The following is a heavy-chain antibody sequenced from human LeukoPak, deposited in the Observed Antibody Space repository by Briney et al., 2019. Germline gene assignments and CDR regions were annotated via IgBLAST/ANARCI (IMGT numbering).Heavy chain of an antibody. CDR1: GGSISSSSYY. J-gene: IGHJ4*02. Sequence: SETLSLTCTVSGGSISSSSYYWGWIRQPPGKGLEWIGSIYYSGSTYYNPSLKSRVTISVDTSKNQFSLKLSSVTAADTAVYYCARQEEESGRFRAHRFDYWGQGTLVTVSS. V-gene: IGHV4-39*01. D-gene: IGHD6-19*01. CDR2: IYYSGST. CDR3: ARQEEESGRFRAHRFDY.